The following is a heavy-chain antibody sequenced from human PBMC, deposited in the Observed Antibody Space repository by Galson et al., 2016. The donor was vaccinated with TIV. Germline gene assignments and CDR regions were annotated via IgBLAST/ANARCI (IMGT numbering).Heavy chain of an antibody. J-gene: IGHJ4*02. CDR1: GYVFASYG. D-gene: IGHD2-21*01. CDR2: ISFDNANT. Sequence: SVKVSCKASGYVFASYGVTWVRQAPGQGLEWMGWISFDNANTTYAQNVQGRITLTTDTSTSTVYMELSSLRSGDTAVFYCAVWSNIYYFALWGQGTLITVSS. V-gene: IGHV1-18*01. CDR3: AVWSNIYYFAL.